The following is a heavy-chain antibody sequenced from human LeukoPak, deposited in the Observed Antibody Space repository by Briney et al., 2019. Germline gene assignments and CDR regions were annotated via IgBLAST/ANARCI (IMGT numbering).Heavy chain of an antibody. V-gene: IGHV1-2*02. CDR2: INPNSGGT. CDR1: GYTFTAYY. D-gene: IGHD5-12*01. Sequence: ASVKVSCKASGYTFTAYYMHWVRQAPGQGLECMGWINPNSGGTNYAKRFQVRVTMTRDTSISTAYMELSRLRSDDTAVYYCARGVGGYDSWGQGTLVTVSS. J-gene: IGHJ5*02. CDR3: ARGVGGYDS.